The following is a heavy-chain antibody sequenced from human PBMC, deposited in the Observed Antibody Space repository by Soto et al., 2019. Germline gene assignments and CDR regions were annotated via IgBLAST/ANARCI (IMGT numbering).Heavy chain of an antibody. CDR1: GLTFSSYT. V-gene: IGHV3-23*01. J-gene: IGHJ6*02. Sequence: GGSLRLSCAATGLTFSSYTVSWVRQAPGKGPEWISSISGSGSTIYYADSVKGRFTISRDNSKNTLYLQMSSLRAEDTAVYYCARGWRSYYYGMDVWGQGTTVTVSS. D-gene: IGHD3-3*01. CDR3: ARGWRSYYYGMDV. CDR2: ISGSGSTI.